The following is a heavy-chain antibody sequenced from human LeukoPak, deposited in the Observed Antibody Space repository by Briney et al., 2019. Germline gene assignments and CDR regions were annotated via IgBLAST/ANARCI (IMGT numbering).Heavy chain of an antibody. Sequence: ASVKVSCKPSLYTFTSYNISCGRHSTGQWLEWMGWMSANGGNTGYAEKVQGRVTMTRSASINTAYMELSSLTSDDTAVYYCARSSVGARRMFDYWGQGTLVTVSS. CDR3: ARSSVGARRMFDY. V-gene: IGHV1-8*01. CDR2: MSANGGNT. CDR1: LYTFTSYN. J-gene: IGHJ4*02. D-gene: IGHD1-26*01.